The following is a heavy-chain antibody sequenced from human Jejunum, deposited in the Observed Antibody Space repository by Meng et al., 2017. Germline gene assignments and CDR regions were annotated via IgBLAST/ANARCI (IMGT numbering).Heavy chain of an antibody. Sequence: GGSLRLSCAAPGFTFETYTMNWVRQAPGKGLEWVSSISGSRKYIYYADSLKGRFTISRDNAKNSLYLQMNSLRGEDTAVYYCARAVGVTTGGVPDAFDIWGQGTMVTVSS. J-gene: IGHJ3*02. CDR2: ISGSRKYI. CDR3: ARAVGVTTGGVPDAFDI. V-gene: IGHV3-21*01. D-gene: IGHD1-26*01. CDR1: GFTFETYT.